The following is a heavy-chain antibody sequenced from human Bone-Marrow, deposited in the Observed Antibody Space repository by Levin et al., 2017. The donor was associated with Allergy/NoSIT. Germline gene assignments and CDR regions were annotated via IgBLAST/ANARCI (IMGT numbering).Heavy chain of an antibody. CDR3: ARGSGSPDYHFYYGVDV. D-gene: IGHD1-14*01. CDR1: GGSITSYY. V-gene: IGHV4-59*01. Sequence: SETLSLTCTVSGGSITSYYWNWIRQSPGRGLEWIGYIYYSGTTNYTSSFQSRVTMSLDTSKSQFSLKLRSVTATDTAVYYCARGSGSPDYHFYYGVDVWGQGTTVTVSS. CDR2: IYYSGTT. J-gene: IGHJ6*02.